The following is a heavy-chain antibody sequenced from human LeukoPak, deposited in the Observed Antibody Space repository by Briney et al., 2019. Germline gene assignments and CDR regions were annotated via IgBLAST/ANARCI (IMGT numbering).Heavy chain of an antibody. D-gene: IGHD3-22*01. CDR2: MNPNSGNT. CDR1: GYTFTSYD. Sequence: ASVKVSCKASGYTFTSYDINWVRQATGQGLEWMGWMNPNSGNTGYAQKFQGRVTMTRNTSISTAYMELSSLRSEDTAVYYCARLHFYDSSGYYVDYYYGMDVWGQGTTVTVSS. J-gene: IGHJ6*02. CDR3: ARLHFYDSSGYYVDYYYGMDV. V-gene: IGHV1-8*01.